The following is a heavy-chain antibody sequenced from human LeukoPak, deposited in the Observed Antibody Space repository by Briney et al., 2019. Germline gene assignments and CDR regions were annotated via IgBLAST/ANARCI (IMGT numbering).Heavy chain of an antibody. Sequence: ASVKVSCKVSGYSLTELSMHWVRQAPGKGLEWMGGFDPEDGETIYAQKFQGRVTMTEDTSTDTAYMELSSLRSEDTAVYYCATSYYDFWSGHAGFDYWGQGTLVTVSS. D-gene: IGHD3-3*01. CDR3: ATSYYDFWSGHAGFDY. CDR2: FDPEDGET. CDR1: GYSLTELS. J-gene: IGHJ4*02. V-gene: IGHV1-24*01.